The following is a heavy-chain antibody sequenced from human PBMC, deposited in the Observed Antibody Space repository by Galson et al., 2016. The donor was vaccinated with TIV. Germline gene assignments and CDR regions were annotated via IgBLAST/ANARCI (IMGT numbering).Heavy chain of an antibody. CDR3: AKEATKWLQLYYIDY. Sequence: SLRLSCAASGLSISGYLMHWVRQVPGEGLVWVSRMSSDGSITTYAASVKGRFTISRDNVKNTLYLQMNSLRAEDTAVYYCAKEATKWLQLYYIDYWGQGTQVTVSS. V-gene: IGHV3-74*03. D-gene: IGHD5-24*01. CDR2: MSSDGSIT. CDR1: GLSISGYL. J-gene: IGHJ4*02.